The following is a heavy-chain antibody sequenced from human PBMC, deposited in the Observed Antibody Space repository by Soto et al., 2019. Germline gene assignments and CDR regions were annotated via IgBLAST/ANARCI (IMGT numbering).Heavy chain of an antibody. CDR2: IYYSGST. J-gene: IGHJ4*02. Sequence: QVQLQESGPRLVKPSQTLSLTCTVSGGSISSSDYYWSWIRQPPGKGLEWIGYIYYSGSTSYNPSRKSRVTISVDTSKNQFSLKLSSVTAADTAVYYCAREISGGVGDLWGQGTLVTVSS. V-gene: IGHV4-30-4*01. CDR1: GGSISSSDYY. D-gene: IGHD2-2*01. CDR3: AREISGGVGDL.